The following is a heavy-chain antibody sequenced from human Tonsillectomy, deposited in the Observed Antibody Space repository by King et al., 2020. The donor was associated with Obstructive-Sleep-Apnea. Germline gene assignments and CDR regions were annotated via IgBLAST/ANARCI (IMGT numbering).Heavy chain of an antibody. J-gene: IGHJ4*02. V-gene: IGHV3-23*04. Sequence: VQLVQSGGGLVQPGGSLRLSCAASGFTFSSYAISWVRQAPGKGLAWVSAISGSGGSTYYADSVKGRFTISRDNAKNTLYLQMNSLRAEDTAVYYCAKERPSTPGVGPGLSYWGPGTLFTVSS. CDR1: GFTFSSYA. D-gene: IGHD2-2*01. CDR2: ISGSGGST. CDR3: AKERPSTPGVGPGLSY.